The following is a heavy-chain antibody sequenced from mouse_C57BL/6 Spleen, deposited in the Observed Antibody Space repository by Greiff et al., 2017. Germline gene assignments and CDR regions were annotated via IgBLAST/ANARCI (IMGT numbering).Heavy chain of an antibody. CDR2: IDPVDGET. Sequence: VQLQQSGAELVKPGASVKLSCTASGFNIKDYSMHWVKQRTEQGLEWIGRIDPVDGETKYAPKFQGKATMTADTSSNTTYLLLSSLGSEDTAFYSCASSTMVTAAALDYWGQGTSVTVAS. V-gene: IGHV14-2*01. CDR3: ASSTMVTAAALDY. CDR1: GFNIKDYS. D-gene: IGHD2-2*01. J-gene: IGHJ4*01.